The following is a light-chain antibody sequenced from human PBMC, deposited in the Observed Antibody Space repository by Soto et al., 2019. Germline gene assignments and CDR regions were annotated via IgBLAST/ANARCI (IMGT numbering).Light chain of an antibody. Sequence: DIQMAQSPSSVSASLGYRVTIACLASQSIASWLTWYQQKPGKAPKVLIYAASRLQSGVPSRFSGSESGTTFTLTITNLQPEDFATYYCQQSYSTPRTFGQGTKVDIK. J-gene: IGKJ1*01. CDR2: AAS. CDR1: QSIASW. CDR3: QQSYSTPRT. V-gene: IGKV1-12*01.